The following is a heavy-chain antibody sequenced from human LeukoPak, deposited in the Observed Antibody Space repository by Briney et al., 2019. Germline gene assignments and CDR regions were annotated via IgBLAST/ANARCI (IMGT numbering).Heavy chain of an antibody. J-gene: IGHJ5*02. D-gene: IGHD3-10*01. V-gene: IGHV1-24*01. CDR1: GYTLTELS. Sequence: ASVKVSCKVSGYTLTELSMHWVRQAPGKGLEWMGGFDPEDGETIYAQKFQGRVTMTEDTSTDTAYMELSSLRSEDTAVYYCATSRNYYGSGSPYNWFDPWGQGTLVTVSS. CDR3: ATSRNYYGSGSPYNWFDP. CDR2: FDPEDGET.